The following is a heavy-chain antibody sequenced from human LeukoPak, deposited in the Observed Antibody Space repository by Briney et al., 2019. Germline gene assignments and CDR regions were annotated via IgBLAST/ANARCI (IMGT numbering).Heavy chain of an antibody. V-gene: IGHV3-30*18. J-gene: IGHJ4*02. D-gene: IGHD1-26*01. CDR2: ISYDGSNK. CDR3: AKGELGKLLGLGDY. Sequence: GRSLRLSCVVSGFTFRSYGMHWVRQAPGKGLEWVAVISYDGSNKYYADSVQGRFTISRDNSKNTLYLQVNSLRAEDTAVYYCAKGELGKLLGLGDYWGQGTLVTVSS. CDR1: GFTFRSYG.